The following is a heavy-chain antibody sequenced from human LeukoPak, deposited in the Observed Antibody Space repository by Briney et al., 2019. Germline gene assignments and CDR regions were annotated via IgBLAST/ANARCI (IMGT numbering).Heavy chain of an antibody. D-gene: IGHD3-10*01. CDR3: ARESAGSTLDY. CDR2: MSYRGST. V-gene: IGHV4-59*12. J-gene: IGHJ4*02. Sequence: PSETLSLTCTVSGGSISSYYWNWIRQPPGKGLEWIAYMSYRGSTNYNPSLKSRVTMSVDTSKNQFSLKLSSVTASDTAVYYCARESAGSTLDYWGQGTLVTVSS. CDR1: GGSISSYY.